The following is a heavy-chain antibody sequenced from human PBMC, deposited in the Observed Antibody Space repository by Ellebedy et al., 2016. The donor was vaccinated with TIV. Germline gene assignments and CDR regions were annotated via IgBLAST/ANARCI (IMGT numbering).Heavy chain of an antibody. V-gene: IGHV3-48*02. CDR3: ARARYRNTPTWFDP. J-gene: IGHJ5*02. D-gene: IGHD4-11*01. Sequence: GESLKISCAASGFTFSSYNMNWVRQAPGKGLEWLSHIDASGSAIYYADSVKGRFTISRDNAKNSLYLQMNSLRDEDTAVYYCARARYRNTPTWFDPWGQGTLVTVSS. CDR2: IDASGSAI. CDR1: GFTFSSYN.